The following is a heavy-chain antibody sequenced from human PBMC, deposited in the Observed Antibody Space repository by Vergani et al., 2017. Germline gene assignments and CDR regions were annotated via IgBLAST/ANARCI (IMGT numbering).Heavy chain of an antibody. CDR2: ISGSGGST. Sequence: EVQLLESGGGLVQPGGSLRLSCAASGFTFSSYAMSWVRQAPGKGLEWVSAISGSGGSTYYADSVKGRFTISRDNSKNTLYLQMNSLRAEDTAVYYCARGGRLERRLFDYWGQGTLVTVSS. J-gene: IGHJ4*02. CDR3: ARGGRLERRLFDY. CDR1: GFTFSSYA. D-gene: IGHD1-1*01. V-gene: IGHV3-23*01.